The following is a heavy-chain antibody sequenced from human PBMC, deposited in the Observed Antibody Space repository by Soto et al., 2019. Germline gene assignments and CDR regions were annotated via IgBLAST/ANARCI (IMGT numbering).Heavy chain of an antibody. V-gene: IGHV5-51*01. D-gene: IGHD1-26*01. J-gene: IGHJ3*02. CDR2: IYPGDSDT. CDR3: ARRPRSGSYPDACDS. CDR1: GYRFSDHW. Sequence: GDSLQLSLGGCGYRFSDHWSFRAVQQPGKGLEWMGIIYPGDSDTRYSPSFQGQVTISADKSISTAYLQWRSLKASDTAMYDGARRPRSGSYPDACDSWGQGT.